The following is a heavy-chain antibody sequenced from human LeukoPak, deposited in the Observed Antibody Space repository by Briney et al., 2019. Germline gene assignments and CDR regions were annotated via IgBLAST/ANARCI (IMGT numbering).Heavy chain of an antibody. D-gene: IGHD5-12*01. CDR2: ITWNAGIT. Sequence: GRSLRLSCAASGFTFDDYTMHWVRQAPGKGLEWVSLITWNAGITYYADSVKGRFTISRDNSKNSLYLQMNSLTTEDTALYYCAKAYTAYDYYFDYWGQGTLVTVSS. V-gene: IGHV3-43*01. J-gene: IGHJ4*02. CDR3: AKAYTAYDYYFDY. CDR1: GFTFDDYT.